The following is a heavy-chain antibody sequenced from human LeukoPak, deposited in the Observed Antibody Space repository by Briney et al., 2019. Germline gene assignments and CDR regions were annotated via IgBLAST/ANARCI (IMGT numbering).Heavy chain of an antibody. Sequence: GSLRLSCAASGFTFSNHWMHWVRQALGKGLMWVSRINRGGSRTDYADSVKGRFTISRDDAKNTLYLQLNSLRAEDTAVYYCAQLRSFDYWGQGTLVTVSS. CDR2: INRGGSRT. CDR1: GFTFSNHW. V-gene: IGHV3-74*01. D-gene: IGHD4-17*01. CDR3: AQLRSFDY. J-gene: IGHJ4*02.